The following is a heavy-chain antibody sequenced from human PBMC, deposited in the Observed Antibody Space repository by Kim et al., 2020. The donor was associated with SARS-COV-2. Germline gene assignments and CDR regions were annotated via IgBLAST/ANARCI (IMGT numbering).Heavy chain of an antibody. CDR3: AREGGYCGGDCYSNPDFNNWFDP. CDR1: GFTFSSYS. CDR2: ISSSSSYI. D-gene: IGHD2-21*02. V-gene: IGHV3-21*01. J-gene: IGHJ5*02. Sequence: GGSLRLSCAASGFTFSSYSMNWVRQAPGKGLEWVSSISSSSSYIYYADSVKGRFTISRDNAKNSLYLQMNSLRAEDMAVYYCAREGGYCGGDCYSNPDFNNWFDPWGQGTLVTVSS.